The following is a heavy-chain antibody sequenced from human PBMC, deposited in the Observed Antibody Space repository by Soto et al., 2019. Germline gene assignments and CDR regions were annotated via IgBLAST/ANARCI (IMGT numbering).Heavy chain of an antibody. J-gene: IGHJ4*02. CDR2: IWYDGSNK. CDR1: GFTFSSYG. V-gene: IGHV3-33*01. CDR3: ARSSGGGPAVTWNYELDY. Sequence: QVQLVESGGGVVQPGRSLRLSCAASGFTFSSYGMHWVRQAPGKGLEWVAVIWYDGSNKYYADSVKGRYTISRDNSKNTLYLQMNSLRAEDTAVYYCARSSGGGPAVTWNYELDYWGQGTLVTVSS. D-gene: IGHD1-7*01.